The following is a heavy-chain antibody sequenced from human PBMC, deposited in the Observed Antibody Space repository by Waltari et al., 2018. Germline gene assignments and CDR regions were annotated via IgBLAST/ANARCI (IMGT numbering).Heavy chain of an antibody. V-gene: IGHV3-23*01. CDR2: ISSIGGST. D-gene: IGHD6-19*01. CDR3: ANYGSGWLFPFY. Sequence: EVQLLQSGGGLVQPGGPLTLSCAASGFLFGDYAMTWVRQAPGKGLEWVSTISSIGGSTYYADSVRGRFTISRDSSKNILYLQMNSLKDEDTAVYYCANYGSGWLFPFYWGQGTLVTVSS. CDR1: GFLFGDYA. J-gene: IGHJ4*02.